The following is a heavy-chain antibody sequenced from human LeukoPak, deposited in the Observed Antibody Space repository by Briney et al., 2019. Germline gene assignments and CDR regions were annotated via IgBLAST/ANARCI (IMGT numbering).Heavy chain of an antibody. CDR3: ASQRITLKPDY. D-gene: IGHD3-10*01. CDR2: VYYSGST. V-gene: IGHV4-39*01. Sequence: SETLSLTCTVSGGSISSSSYYWGWIRQPPGKGLEWIGSVYYSGSTYYNRSLKSRVTISVDTSKNQFSLKLSSVTAADTAVYYCASQRITLKPDYWGQGTLVTVSS. CDR1: GGSISSSSYY. J-gene: IGHJ4*02.